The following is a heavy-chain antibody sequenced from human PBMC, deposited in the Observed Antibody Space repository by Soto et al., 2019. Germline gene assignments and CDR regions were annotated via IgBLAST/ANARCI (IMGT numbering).Heavy chain of an antibody. CDR2: INSDGSST. J-gene: IGHJ6*02. V-gene: IGHV3-74*01. D-gene: IGHD3-3*01. Sequence: EVQLVESGGGLVQPGGSLRLSCAASGFTFSSYWMHWVRQAPVKGLLWVSRINSDGSSTSYADSVKGRFTISRDNAKNTLYLQMNSLRAEDTAVYYCARGGTIWRDGNGMDVWGQGTTVTVSS. CDR1: GFTFSSYW. CDR3: ARGGTIWRDGNGMDV.